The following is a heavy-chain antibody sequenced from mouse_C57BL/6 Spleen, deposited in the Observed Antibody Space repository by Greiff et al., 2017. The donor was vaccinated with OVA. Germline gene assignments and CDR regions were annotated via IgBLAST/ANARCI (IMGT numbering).Heavy chain of an antibody. Sequence: DVKLVESWGDLVKPGGSLKLSCAASGFTFSSYGMSWVRQTPDKRLEWVATISSGGSYTYYTDSVKGRFTISRDNAKNTLYLQMRSLKSEDTAMYYCARHYDYGGGYYFDYWGQGTTLTVSS. D-gene: IGHD2-4*01. J-gene: IGHJ2*01. CDR3: ARHYDYGGGYYFDY. CDR2: ISSGGSYT. CDR1: GFTFSSYG. V-gene: IGHV5-6*02.